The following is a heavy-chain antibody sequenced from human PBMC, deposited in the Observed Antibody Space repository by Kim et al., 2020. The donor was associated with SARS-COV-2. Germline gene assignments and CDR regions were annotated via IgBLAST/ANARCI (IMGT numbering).Heavy chain of an antibody. CDR2: IYYSGST. CDR1: GGSISSYY. Sequence: SETLSLTCTVSGGSISSYYWSWIRQPPGKGLEWIGYIYYSGSTNYNPSLKSRVTISVDTSKNQFSLKLSSVTAADTAVYYCARDFTEYSSSSMDYYYYGMDVWGQGTTVTVSS. V-gene: IGHV4-59*13. CDR3: ARDFTEYSSSSMDYYYYGMDV. D-gene: IGHD6-6*01. J-gene: IGHJ6*02.